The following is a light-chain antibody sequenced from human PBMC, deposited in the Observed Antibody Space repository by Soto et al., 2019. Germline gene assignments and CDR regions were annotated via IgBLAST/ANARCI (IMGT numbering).Light chain of an antibody. CDR2: DNT. CDR3: GTWDNSLSTWV. V-gene: IGLV1-51*01. CDR1: SSNIGNNY. J-gene: IGLJ3*02. Sequence: QSVLTQPPSVSAAPGQKVTISCSGSSSNIGNNYISWYQQLPGTAPKLLIYDNTKRPSVIPDRFSGSKSGTSATLDITGLQTGDEADYYCGTWDNSLSTWVFGGGTKVTVL.